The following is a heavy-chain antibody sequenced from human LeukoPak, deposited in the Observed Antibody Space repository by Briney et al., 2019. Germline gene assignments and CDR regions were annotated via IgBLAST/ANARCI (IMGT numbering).Heavy chain of an antibody. D-gene: IGHD1-26*01. CDR3: ARIIVGATGIDY. CDR2: IDTDGTYI. J-gene: IGHJ4*02. V-gene: IGHV3-74*01. CDR1: GFTFSSYG. Sequence: GGSLRLSCAASGFTFSSYGMHWVRQAPGKGLVWVSRIDTDGTYIDYADSVRGRFTISRDNAKNTLYLQMNSLRAEDTAVYYCARIIVGATGIDYWGQGTLVTVSS.